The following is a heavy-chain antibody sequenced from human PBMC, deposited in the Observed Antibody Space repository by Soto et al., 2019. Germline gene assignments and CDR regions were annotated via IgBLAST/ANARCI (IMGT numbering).Heavy chain of an antibody. CDR1: GGSFSGYY. CDR3: ASQGLPYFDWSPTPLYYMDV. V-gene: IGHV4-34*01. J-gene: IGHJ6*03. CDR2: INHSGNT. D-gene: IGHD3-9*01. Sequence: SETLSLTCAVYGGSFSGYYWSWIRQPPGKGLEWIGEINHSGNTNYNPSLKSRVTISVDKSKNQFSLKLSSVTAADAAVYYCASQGLPYFDWSPTPLYYMDVWGKGTTVTVSS.